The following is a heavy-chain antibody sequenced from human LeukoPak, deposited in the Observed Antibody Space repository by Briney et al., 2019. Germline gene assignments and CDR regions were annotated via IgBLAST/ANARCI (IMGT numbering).Heavy chain of an antibody. CDR3: AQAWRWLQLNY. D-gene: IGHD5-24*01. CDR1: GFTFSSYG. J-gene: IGHJ4*02. CDR2: ISYDGSDK. Sequence: GGSLRLSCAASGFTFSSYGMHWVRQAPGKGLEWVAVISYDGSDKYYADSVKGRFTISRDNSMNTLYLQMNSLRDEDTAVYYWAQAWRWLQLNYWGQGTLVTVSS. V-gene: IGHV3-30*18.